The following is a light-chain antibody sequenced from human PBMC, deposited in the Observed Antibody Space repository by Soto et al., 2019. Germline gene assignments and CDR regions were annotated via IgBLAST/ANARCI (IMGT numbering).Light chain of an antibody. Sequence: EIVMTQSTASLSVSPGERATLSYRASQSVSSNLAWYQQKPGQAPRLLIYGASTRATGIPARFSGSGSGTEFTLTISSLQSEDFAVYYCQQYNNWPFWTFGQGTKVEIK. CDR2: GAS. J-gene: IGKJ1*01. CDR1: QSVSSN. V-gene: IGKV3-15*01. CDR3: QQYNNWPFWT.